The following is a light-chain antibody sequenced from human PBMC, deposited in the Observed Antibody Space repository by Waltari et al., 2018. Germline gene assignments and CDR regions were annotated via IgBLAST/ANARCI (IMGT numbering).Light chain of an antibody. CDR1: QSVLYTSNNKNY. Sequence: IVMTQSPDSLAVSLGERATIKCQSSQSVLYTSNNKNYLAWYQQKPGQPPKLLIYWASARESGVPDRFSGSGSGTDFTLTIRSPQAEDVAVYYCHQYYTTPCSFGQGTKLEIK. CDR2: WAS. CDR3: HQYYTTPCS. V-gene: IGKV4-1*01. J-gene: IGKJ2*04.